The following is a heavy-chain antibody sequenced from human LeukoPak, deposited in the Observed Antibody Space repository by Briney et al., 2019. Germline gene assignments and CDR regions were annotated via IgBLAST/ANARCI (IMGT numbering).Heavy chain of an antibody. CDR3: ARVMAAAGREDFDY. CDR2: IWYDGSNK. V-gene: IGHV3-33*01. D-gene: IGHD6-13*01. J-gene: IGHJ4*02. CDR1: GFTFSSYG. Sequence: GGSLRLSCAASGFTFSSYGMHWVRQAPGKGLEWMAVIWYDGSNKYYADSVKGRFTISRDNSKNTLYLQMNGLRAEDTAVYYCARVMAAAGREDFDYWGQGTLVTVSS.